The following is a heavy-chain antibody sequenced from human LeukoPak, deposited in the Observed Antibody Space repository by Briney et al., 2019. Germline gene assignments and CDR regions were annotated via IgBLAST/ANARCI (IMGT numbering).Heavy chain of an antibody. CDR3: VREGFYFFDF. V-gene: IGHV3-7*01. J-gene: IGHJ4*01. CDR1: GFSFTTNF. CDR2: IKQDGSAT. Sequence: PGGSPRISCAASGFSFTTNFMSWVRQVPGKGSALVAHIKQDGSATIYAYSVMGRFVIFRDNAKDSVYLQMNNLGAEDSATYYCVREGFYFFDFWGQGTLVTGSS.